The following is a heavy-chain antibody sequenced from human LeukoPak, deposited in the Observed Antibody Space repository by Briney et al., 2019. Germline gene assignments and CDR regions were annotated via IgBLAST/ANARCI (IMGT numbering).Heavy chain of an antibody. CDR2: ISSGSTTI. CDR3: VKDKHRDGYTYGVYDS. J-gene: IGHJ5*01. Sequence: PGGSLRLSCAASGFTFSSYSINWVRQAPGKGLEWVSFISSGSTTILYADSVKGRFTISRDNAKNSLHLQMSSLRPEDTALYYCVKDKHRDGYTYGVYDSWGQGTLITVSS. CDR1: GFTFSSYS. D-gene: IGHD5-18*01. V-gene: IGHV3-48*04.